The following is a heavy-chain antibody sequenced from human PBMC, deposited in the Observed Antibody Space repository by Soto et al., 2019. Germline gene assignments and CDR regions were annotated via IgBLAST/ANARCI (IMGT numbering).Heavy chain of an antibody. CDR2: INPNGGVT. V-gene: IGHV1-2*04. CDR3: ARESGGDTAILDYYYLYMYV. J-gene: IGHJ6*03. Sequence: QLQLVQSGAEVRKPGASVTVACRASGDSFNDYYIHWVRQAPGQGFEWMGWINPNGGVTKYAQKFKGWVSMTRDTSIRTVYRQLSRLRSDDTAVYYGARESGGDTAILDYYYLYMYVWGTWTMVTVPS. CDR1: GDSFNDYY. D-gene: IGHD1-26*01.